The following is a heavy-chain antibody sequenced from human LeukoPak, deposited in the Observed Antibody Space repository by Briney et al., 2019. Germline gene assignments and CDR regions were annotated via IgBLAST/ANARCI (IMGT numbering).Heavy chain of an antibody. CDR1: GYTFTSYG. J-gene: IGHJ3*02. D-gene: IGHD3-9*01. V-gene: IGHV1-18*01. CDR3: ARDYDILTGYYKPKSDAFDI. CDR2: SSAYNGNT. Sequence: ASVKVSCKASGYTFTSYGISWVRQAPGQGLEWMGWSSAYNGNTNYAQKLQGRVTMTTDTSTSTAYMELRSLRSDDTAVYYCARDYDILTGYYKPKSDAFDIWGQGTMITVSS.